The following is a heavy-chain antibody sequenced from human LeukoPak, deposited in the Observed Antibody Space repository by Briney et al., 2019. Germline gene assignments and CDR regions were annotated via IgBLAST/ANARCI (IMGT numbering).Heavy chain of an antibody. J-gene: IGHJ6*04. D-gene: IGHD4-11*01. Sequence: PGGSPRLSCAASGFTVSSNYMSWVRQAPGKGLEWVSVIYSGGSTYYADSVKGRFTISRDNSKNTLYLQMNSLRAEDTAVYYCARDILDYSAQDVWGKGTTVTVSS. V-gene: IGHV3-66*02. CDR3: ARDILDYSAQDV. CDR2: IYSGGST. CDR1: GFTVSSNY.